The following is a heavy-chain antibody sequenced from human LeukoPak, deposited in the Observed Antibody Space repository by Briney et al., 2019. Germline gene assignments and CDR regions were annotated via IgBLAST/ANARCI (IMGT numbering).Heavy chain of an antibody. CDR1: GFPFSASA. D-gene: IGHD4-17*01. Sequence: GGSLRLSCGASGFPFSASAMTWVRQAPGKVLKWVSHFISTGTTYYADSVSGRFTISRDNSKNTLYLLMTSLRADDTAVYYCATVKYDYGDPVGWFDPWGQGTLVTVSS. CDR3: ATVKYDYGDPVGWFDP. CDR2: FISTGTT. J-gene: IGHJ5*02. V-gene: IGHV3-23*01.